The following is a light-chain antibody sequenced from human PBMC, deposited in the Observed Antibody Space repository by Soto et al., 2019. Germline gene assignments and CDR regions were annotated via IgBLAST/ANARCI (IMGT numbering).Light chain of an antibody. CDR2: AAS. CDR3: IQDYNYPHT. Sequence: AIQMTQSPSSLSASVGDRVTITCRASQGIRNDLGWYQQKPGEAPKLLIYAASILQSGVPSRFSGSGSGSDFTLTISSLQPEDFATYYCIQDYNYPHTFGQGTKLEIK. V-gene: IGKV1-6*02. CDR1: QGIRND. J-gene: IGKJ2*01.